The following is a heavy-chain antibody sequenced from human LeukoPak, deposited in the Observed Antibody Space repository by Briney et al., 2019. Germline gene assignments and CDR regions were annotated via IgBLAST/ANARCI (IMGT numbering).Heavy chain of an antibody. CDR3: AKARVEYSSSLAFDY. CDR2: IRYDGSNK. D-gene: IGHD6-6*01. CDR1: GFTFSSYG. J-gene: IGHJ4*02. V-gene: IGHV3-30*02. Sequence: GGSLRLSCAASGFTFSSYGMHWVRQAPGKGLEWVAFIRYDGSNKYYADSVKGRFTISRDNSKNTLYLQMNSLRAEDTAVYYCAKARVEYSSSLAFDYWGQGTLVTVSS.